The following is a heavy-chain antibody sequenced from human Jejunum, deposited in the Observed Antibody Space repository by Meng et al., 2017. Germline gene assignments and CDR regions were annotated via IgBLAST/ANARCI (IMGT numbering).Heavy chain of an antibody. D-gene: IGHD6-19*01. CDR1: GFTFDDYA. V-gene: IGHV3-43D*03. J-gene: IGHJ4*02. CDR3: VKDKTVAGLFYFDY. Sequence: GESLMISCAASGFTFDDYAMHWVRQVPGKGLEWVGLVSWDGGTTYYADSVKGRFTISRDNIKNSLFLQMSSLRPEDTGLYYCVKDKTVAGLFYFDYWGQGTPVTVSS. CDR2: VSWDGGTT.